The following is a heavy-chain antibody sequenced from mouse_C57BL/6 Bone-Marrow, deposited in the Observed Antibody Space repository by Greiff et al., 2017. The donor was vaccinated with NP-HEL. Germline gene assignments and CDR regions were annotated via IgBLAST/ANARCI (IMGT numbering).Heavy chain of an antibody. CDR2: INSDGGST. V-gene: IGHV5-2*03. CDR3: ARRQFITTVVAFAY. Sequence: EVKVVESGGGLVQPGESLKLSCESNEYEFPSHDMSWVRKTPGKRLELVAAINSDGGSTYYTDTIERRFIISRDNTTKTMYLQMSSLRSEDTAVYYCARRQFITTVVAFAYWGQGTLVTVSA. CDR1: EYEFPSHD. J-gene: IGHJ3*01. D-gene: IGHD1-1*01.